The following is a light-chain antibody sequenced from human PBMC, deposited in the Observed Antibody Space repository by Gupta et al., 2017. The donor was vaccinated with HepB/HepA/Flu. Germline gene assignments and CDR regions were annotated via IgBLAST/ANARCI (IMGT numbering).Light chain of an antibody. CDR1: QSVDNRY. CDR3: QQYGTSPFT. CDR2: DAS. V-gene: IGKV3D-20*01. Sequence: DIVLTQSPATLSLSPGERATLFCGASQSVDNRYLVWYQQKPGLAPRLLIYDASSRVTGIPDRFSGSGSGTNFTLTISRLEPEDFAVYYCQQYGTSPFTFGPGTKVDIK. J-gene: IGKJ3*01.